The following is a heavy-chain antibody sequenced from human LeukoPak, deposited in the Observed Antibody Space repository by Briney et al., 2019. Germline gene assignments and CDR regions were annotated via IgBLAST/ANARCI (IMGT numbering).Heavy chain of an antibody. CDR3: ASGVTTGWYYGMDV. CDR2: IYSGGST. J-gene: IGHJ6*02. CDR1: GFTVSSNY. D-gene: IGHD2-21*02. Sequence: PGGSLRLSCAASGFTVSSNYMSWVRQAPGKGLEWVSVIYSGGSTYYADSVKGRFTISRDNSKSTLYLQMNSLRAEDTAVYYCASGVTTGWYYGMDVWGQGTTVTVSS. V-gene: IGHV3-53*01.